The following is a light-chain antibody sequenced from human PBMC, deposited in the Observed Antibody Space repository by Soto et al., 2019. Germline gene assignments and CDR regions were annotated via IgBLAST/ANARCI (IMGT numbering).Light chain of an antibody. Sequence: EIVFTQSPGTLSLSPGERANIYSRASQRVNTNFFAWYQQKTCQTPRLLIYGASTKATGIPDRFSGSGSGTYFTLTISRLEPEDFAVYYCQQYGRTSWTFGQGTKVDIK. V-gene: IGKV3-20*01. CDR2: GAS. CDR3: QQYGRTSWT. J-gene: IGKJ1*01. CDR1: QRVNTNF.